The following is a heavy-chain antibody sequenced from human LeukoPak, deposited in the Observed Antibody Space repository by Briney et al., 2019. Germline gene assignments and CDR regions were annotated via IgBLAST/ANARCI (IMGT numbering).Heavy chain of an antibody. CDR3: ARGGYYFDY. V-gene: IGHV3-48*04. Sequence: GSLRLSCAASRFTFSGYTMNWVRQAPGKGLEWVSYISSSSSIIYYGDSVKGRFTISRDNAKNSLYLQMSSLRAEDTAVYYCARGGYYFDYWGQGTLVTVSS. CDR1: RFTFSGYT. J-gene: IGHJ4*02. CDR2: ISSSSSII.